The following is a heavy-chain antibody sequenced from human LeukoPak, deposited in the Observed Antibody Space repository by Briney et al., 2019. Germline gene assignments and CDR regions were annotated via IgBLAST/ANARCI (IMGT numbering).Heavy chain of an antibody. D-gene: IGHD6-19*01. V-gene: IGHV3-21*01. Sequence: GGSLRLSCAASGFTFSSYSMNWVRQAPGKGLEWVSSISSTSNDIYYADSVKGRFTISRDNAKNSLYLQMNSLGAEDTAVYYCARVGTQWLVPGQGNFDYWGQGTLVTVSS. J-gene: IGHJ4*02. CDR3: ARVGTQWLVPGQGNFDY. CDR1: GFTFSSYS. CDR2: ISSTSNDI.